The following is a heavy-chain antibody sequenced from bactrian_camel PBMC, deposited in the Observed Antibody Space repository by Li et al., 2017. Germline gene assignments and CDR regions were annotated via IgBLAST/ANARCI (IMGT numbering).Heavy chain of an antibody. J-gene: IGHJ4*01. CDR1: GSGYSTSC. Sequence: HVQLVESGGGSVQAGGSLRLSCVASGSGYSTSCMGWFRQSPGKEREGVASIYSAGGKTYYSDSVKGRFTISQDNANHTLDLQTNSLKPEDSAMYYCAAVCRYSNCRGTCVLRVNEYWYWGQGTQVTVS. V-gene: IGHV3S54*01. CDR2: IYSAGGKT. CDR3: AAVCRYSNCRGTCVLRVNEYWY. D-gene: IGHD2*01.